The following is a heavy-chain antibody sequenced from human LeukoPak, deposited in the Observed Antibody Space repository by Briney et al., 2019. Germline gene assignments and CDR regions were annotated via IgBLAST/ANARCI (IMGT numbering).Heavy chain of an antibody. D-gene: IGHD3-10*01. V-gene: IGHV4-61*02. CDR1: GGSISSGIYY. CDR2: IYTSGTT. CDR3: ARAAYASNYYYYYYMDA. J-gene: IGHJ6*03. Sequence: SETLPLTCTVSGGSISSGIYYWSWIRQPAGKGLEWIGRIYTSGTTNYSPSLKSRVTISLDTSKNQFSLELSSVTAADTAVYYCARAAYASNYYYYYYMDAWGKGTTVTISS.